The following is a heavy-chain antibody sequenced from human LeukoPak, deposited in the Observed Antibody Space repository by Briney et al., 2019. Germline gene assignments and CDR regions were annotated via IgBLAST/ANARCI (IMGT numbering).Heavy chain of an antibody. CDR2: VYTSGST. CDR3: ARSSIVVLPAALKVYYYYMDV. V-gene: IGHV4-4*07. D-gene: IGHD2-2*01. J-gene: IGHJ6*03. Sequence: SETLSLTFTVSGGSISSYYWSWIRQPAGKGLEWIGRVYTSGSTNYNPSLKSRVTMSLDTSKNQFSLRLSSVTAADTAVYYCARSSIVVLPAALKVYYYYMDVWGKGTTVTVSS. CDR1: GGSISSYY.